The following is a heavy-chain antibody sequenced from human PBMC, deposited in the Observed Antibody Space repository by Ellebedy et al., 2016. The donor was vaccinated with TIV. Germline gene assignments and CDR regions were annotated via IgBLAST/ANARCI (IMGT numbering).Heavy chain of an antibody. J-gene: IGHJ4*02. V-gene: IGHV4-31*03. D-gene: IGHD3-22*01. CDR3: AKLGLSGGYWSLSDF. CDR1: GGSISSGDYY. CDR2: INYSGST. Sequence: MPSETLSLTCTVPGGSISSGDYYWSWIRQHPGKGLEWIGYINYSGSTYYKPSLKSRVTISVDTSKNQFSLKLSSVTAADTAVYFCAKLGLSGGYWSLSDFWGQGILVTVSS.